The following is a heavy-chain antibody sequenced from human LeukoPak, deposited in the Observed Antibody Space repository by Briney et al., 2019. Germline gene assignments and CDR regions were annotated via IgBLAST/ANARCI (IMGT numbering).Heavy chain of an antibody. D-gene: IGHD6-13*01. J-gene: IGHJ4*02. CDR3: ANSGGIAAAAYYFDY. CDR2: ISGSGGST. Sequence: GGSLRLSCAASGFTFSSYAMRWVRQAPGKGLEWVSAISGSGGSTYYADSVKGRFTISRDNSKNTLYLQMNSLRAEDTAVYYCANSGGIAAAAYYFDYWGQGTLVTVSS. CDR1: GFTFSSYA. V-gene: IGHV3-23*01.